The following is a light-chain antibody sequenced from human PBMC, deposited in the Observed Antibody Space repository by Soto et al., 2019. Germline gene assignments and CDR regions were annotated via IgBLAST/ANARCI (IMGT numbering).Light chain of an antibody. CDR2: GAS. V-gene: IGKV3-15*01. CDR3: QQYNNWPPA. J-gene: IGKJ1*01. CDR1: RSVNNN. Sequence: EIVLTQSPGTLSLSPGERATLSCRASRSVNNNYLAWYQQKPGQAPRLLIYGASSRATGIPARFSGSGSGTEFTLTISSLQSEDFAVYYCQQYNNWPPAFGQGIKVDIK.